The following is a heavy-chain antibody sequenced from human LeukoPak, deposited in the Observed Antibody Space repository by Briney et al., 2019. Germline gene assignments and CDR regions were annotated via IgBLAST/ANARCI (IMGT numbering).Heavy chain of an antibody. CDR2: INYTGNT. CDR3: ARDGAGMTGTGLDY. J-gene: IGHJ4*02. D-gene: IGHD3-9*01. V-gene: IGHV4-61*01. CDR1: NGSINFVSFY. Sequence: SETLSLTCTVSNGSINFVSFYWSWIRQPPGQGLEWVGYINYTGNTIYNPSLKSRVTISMDTAKNQFSLKVSSVTAADTAVYYCARDGAGMTGTGLDYWGQGILATVSS.